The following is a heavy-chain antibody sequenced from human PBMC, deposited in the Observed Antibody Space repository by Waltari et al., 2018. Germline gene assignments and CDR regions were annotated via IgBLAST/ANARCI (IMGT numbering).Heavy chain of an antibody. CDR2: SHSSGRT. CDR3: ARGGPLNGGSGGGFDY. CDR1: GGSISSYY. Sequence: QVQLQESGPGLVQPSETLSLTCTVSGGSISSYYWSWIRQPPGKGLEWLGYSHSSGRTNYNPSLKSRVTISVDTSKNQFSLKLSSVTAADTAVYYCARGGPLNGGSGGGFDYWGQGTLVTVSS. J-gene: IGHJ4*02. V-gene: IGHV4-59*01. D-gene: IGHD2-15*01.